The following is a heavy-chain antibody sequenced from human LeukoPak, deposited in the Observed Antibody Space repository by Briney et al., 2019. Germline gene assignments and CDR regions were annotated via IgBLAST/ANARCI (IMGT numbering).Heavy chain of an antibody. J-gene: IGHJ4*02. CDR3: ARDHNYDSSGYFLYY. D-gene: IGHD3-22*01. Sequence: PSETLSLTCAVYGGSLSGYYWNWIRQPPGKGLEWIGEINHSGNTNYNPSLKSRVTMSVDTSKNQFSLRLSSVTDADTAVYYCARDHNYDSSGYFLYYWGQGTLVTVSS. CDR2: INHSGNT. V-gene: IGHV4-34*01. CDR1: GGSLSGYY.